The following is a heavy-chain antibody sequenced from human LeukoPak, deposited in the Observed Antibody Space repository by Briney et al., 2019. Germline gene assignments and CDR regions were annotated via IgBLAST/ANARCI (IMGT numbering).Heavy chain of an antibody. CDR3: EDGIRYFDWETANYYYYMDV. CDR2: LNPNSGTT. J-gene: IGHJ6*03. Sequence: ASVKASCKASGYTFTSYDITWLRQATGQGLEWTGWLNPNSGTTGYAQKFQGRVTMTRNTSISTAYMALSSLRSEDTSFFQAEDGIRYFDWETANYYYYMDVWGKGTTVTVSS. D-gene: IGHD3-9*01. V-gene: IGHV1-8*01. CDR1: GYTFTSYD.